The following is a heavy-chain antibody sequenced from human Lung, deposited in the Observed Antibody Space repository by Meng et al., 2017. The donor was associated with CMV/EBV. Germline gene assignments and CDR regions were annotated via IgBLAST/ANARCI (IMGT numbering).Heavy chain of an antibody. Sequence: ASXXVSXKASGYTFTGYNIHWVRQAPGQGLEWMGWITPNSGGTNYAQKFQGRVTMTRDTSISTAYMELSRLRSDDTAVYYCARGPFYYYGMDVWGQGTTVTVSS. CDR3: ARGPFYYYGMDV. CDR1: GYTFTGYN. J-gene: IGHJ6*02. CDR2: ITPNSGGT. D-gene: IGHD3-10*01. V-gene: IGHV1-2*02.